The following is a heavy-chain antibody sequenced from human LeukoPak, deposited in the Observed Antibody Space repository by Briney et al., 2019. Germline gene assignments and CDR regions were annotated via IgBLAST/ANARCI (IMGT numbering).Heavy chain of an antibody. CDR3: AREVVGATPPAFDI. Sequence: SETLSLTCAVYGGSFSGYYWSWIRQPPGKRLDWIGETNHSGSTNYNPSLKSRVTISVDTSKNQFSLKLSSVTAADTAVYYCAREVVGATPPAFDIWGQGTMVTVSS. D-gene: IGHD1-26*01. V-gene: IGHV4-34*01. CDR2: TNHSGST. J-gene: IGHJ3*02. CDR1: GGSFSGYY.